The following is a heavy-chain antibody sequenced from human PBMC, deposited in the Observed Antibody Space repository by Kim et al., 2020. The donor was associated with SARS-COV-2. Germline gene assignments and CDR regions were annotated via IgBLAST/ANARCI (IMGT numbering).Heavy chain of an antibody. V-gene: IGHV3-23*01. CDR1: GFTFSSYA. D-gene: IGHD5-12*01. J-gene: IGHJ4*02. CDR3: AKDNVGYERGHFDY. Sequence: GGSLRLSCAASGFTFSSYAMSWVRQAPGKGLEWVSAISGSGGSTYYADSVKGRFTISRDNSKNTLYLQMNSLRAEDTAVYYCAKDNVGYERGHFDYWGQGTLFTVSP. CDR2: ISGSGGST.